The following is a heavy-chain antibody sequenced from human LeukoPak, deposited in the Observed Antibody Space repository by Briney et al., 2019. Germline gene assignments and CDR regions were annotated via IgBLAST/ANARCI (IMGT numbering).Heavy chain of an antibody. D-gene: IGHD6-6*01. V-gene: IGHV1-69*13. J-gene: IGHJ6*03. CDR1: GYTFTSYG. Sequence: SVKVSCKASGYTFTSYGISWVRQAPGQGLEWMGGIIPIFGTANYAQKFQGRVTITADESTSTAYMELSSLRSEDTAVYYCASVAARRWNYYYYYMDVWGKGTTVTVSS. CDR2: IIPIFGTA. CDR3: ASVAARRWNYYYYYMDV.